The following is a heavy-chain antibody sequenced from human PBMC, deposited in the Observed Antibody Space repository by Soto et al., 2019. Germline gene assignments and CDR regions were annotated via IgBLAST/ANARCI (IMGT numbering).Heavy chain of an antibody. Sequence: QVQLVESGGGVVQPGRSLRLSCAASGFTFSSSAMHWVRQAPGKGLEWVAVVSHDGRNEYYADSVKGRFTISRDNSKSTLYFQMNSLRAEDTAVYYCAKETVYSGSVWADWGQGTLVTVSS. V-gene: IGHV3-30*04. CDR1: GFTFSSSA. CDR3: AKETVYSGSVWAD. CDR2: VSHDGRNE. J-gene: IGHJ4*02. D-gene: IGHD1-26*01.